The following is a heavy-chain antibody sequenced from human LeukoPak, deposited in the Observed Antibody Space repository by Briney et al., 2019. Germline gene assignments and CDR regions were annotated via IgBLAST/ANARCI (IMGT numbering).Heavy chain of an antibody. V-gene: IGHV3-23*01. J-gene: IGHJ3*02. CDR3: AKVRLLWFGELLSRGLDTFDI. CDR2: ISGSGGST. Sequence: PGGSLRLSCAASGFTFSSHALTWVRQAPGKGLEWVSGISGSGGSTYYADSVKGRFSISRDNSKNTLYLQVNSLRAEDTAVYYCAKVRLLWFGELLSRGLDTFDIWGPGTMVTVSS. D-gene: IGHD3-10*01. CDR1: GFTFSSHA.